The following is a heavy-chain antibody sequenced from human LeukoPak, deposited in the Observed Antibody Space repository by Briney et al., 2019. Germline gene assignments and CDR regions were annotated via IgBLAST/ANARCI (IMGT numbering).Heavy chain of an antibody. CDR3: ASETVSKDY. J-gene: IGHJ4*02. CDR2: ISSSSSTI. CDR1: GFTFSSYS. V-gene: IGHV3-48*01. Sequence: GGSLRLSCAVSGFTFSSYSMNWVRQAPGKGLEWVSYISSSSSTIYYADSVKGRFTISRDNAKNSLYLQMNSLRAEDTAVYYCASETVSKDYWGQRTLVTVSS. D-gene: IGHD4-17*01.